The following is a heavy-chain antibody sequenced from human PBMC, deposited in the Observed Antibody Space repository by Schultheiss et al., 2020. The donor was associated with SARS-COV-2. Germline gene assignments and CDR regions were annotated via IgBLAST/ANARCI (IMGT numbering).Heavy chain of an antibody. CDR1: GFSLSTSGVG. Sequence: SGPTLVKPTQTLTLTCTFSGFSLSTSGVGVGWIRQPPGKGLEWIGYIYYSGSTNYNPSLKSRVTISVDKSKNQFSLKLSSVTAADTAVYYCARGLGAEFDYWGQGTLVTVSS. D-gene: IGHD3-10*01. CDR2: IYYSGST. J-gene: IGHJ4*02. V-gene: IGHV4-61*05. CDR3: ARGLGAEFDY.